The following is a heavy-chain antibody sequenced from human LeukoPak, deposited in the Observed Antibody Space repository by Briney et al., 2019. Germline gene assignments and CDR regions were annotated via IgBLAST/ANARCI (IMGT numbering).Heavy chain of an antibody. Sequence: PGGSLRLSCAASGFTVTTNYMRWVRQAPGKGLEWVSGLYNDGTTYYAESVKGRFTISSDNPRNTLYLQMNSLRAEDTDVSYCARGGSSWSGLGYFDYWGQGTLVTVSS. D-gene: IGHD3-3*01. V-gene: IGHV3-53*01. CDR2: LYNDGTT. CDR3: ARGGSSWSGLGYFDY. J-gene: IGHJ4*02. CDR1: GFTVTTNY.